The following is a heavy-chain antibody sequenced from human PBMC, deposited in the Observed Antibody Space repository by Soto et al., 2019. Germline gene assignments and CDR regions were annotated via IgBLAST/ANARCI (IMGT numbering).Heavy chain of an antibody. J-gene: IGHJ4*02. CDR3: ARSGSYKY. V-gene: IGHV3-23*01. CDR1: GFTFSSYV. Sequence: EVQLLESGGGLVQPGGSLRLSCAASGFTFSSYVMSWVRQSPGKGLEWVSAITGSGGGTYYADTVKGRFTISRDNSKNTLYLQMNSLRAEDTAGYYCARSGSYKYWGQGTLVTVSS. D-gene: IGHD3-10*01. CDR2: ITGSGGGT.